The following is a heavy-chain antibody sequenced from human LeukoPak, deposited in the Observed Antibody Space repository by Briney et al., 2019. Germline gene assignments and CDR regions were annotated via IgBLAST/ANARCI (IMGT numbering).Heavy chain of an antibody. CDR3: ARGVRGVINYMDV. Sequence: GGSLRLSCAVSGFTFSSYSKNWVRQGPGKGLEWVSSISSSGSFTYYADSVRGRFTISRDNAKNSLYLQMNSLRAEDTAVYHCARGVRGVINYMDVWGKGTTVTVSS. CDR1: GFTFSSYS. CDR2: ISSSGSFT. V-gene: IGHV3-21*01. D-gene: IGHD3-10*01. J-gene: IGHJ6*03.